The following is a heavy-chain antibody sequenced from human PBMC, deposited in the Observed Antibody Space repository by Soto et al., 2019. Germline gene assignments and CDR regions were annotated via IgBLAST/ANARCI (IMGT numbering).Heavy chain of an antibody. V-gene: IGHV1-69*01. J-gene: IGHJ4*02. CDR2: IIPIFGTA. CDR1: GGTFSSYA. D-gene: IGHD3-22*01. Sequence: QVQLVQSGAEVKKPGSSVKVSCKASGGTFSSYAISWVRQAPGQGLEWMGGIIPIFGTANYAQKFQGRVTITADESTSTAYVELSSLRSEDTAVYYCADTEYYYDSSGYYYLGVWGQGTLVTVSS. CDR3: ADTEYYYDSSGYYYLGV.